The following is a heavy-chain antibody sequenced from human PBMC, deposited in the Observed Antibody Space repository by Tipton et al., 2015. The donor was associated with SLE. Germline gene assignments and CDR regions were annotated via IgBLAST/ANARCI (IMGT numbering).Heavy chain of an antibody. V-gene: IGHV3-30-3*01. Sequence: SLRLSCVGGGISHMHWVRRAPGKGLEWVAGISNDGIGTYYADSVKGRIIISRDNAKNSLYLQMNSLRAEDTAVYYCARALYYYDSSGPDVFDIWGQGTMVTVSP. CDR1: GISH. D-gene: IGHD3-22*01. J-gene: IGHJ3*02. CDR3: ARALYYYDSSGPDVFDI. CDR2: ISNDGIGT.